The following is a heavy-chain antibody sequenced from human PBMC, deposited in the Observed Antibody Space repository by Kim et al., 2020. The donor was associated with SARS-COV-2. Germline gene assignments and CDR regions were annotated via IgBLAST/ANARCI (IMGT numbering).Heavy chain of an antibody. CDR2: IDPSDSYT. V-gene: IGHV5-10-1*01. CDR1: GYSFTSYW. D-gene: IGHD3-10*01. CDR3: ARQLKVRGVISYYYGMDV. Sequence: GESLKISCKGSGYSFTSYWFSWVRQMPGKGLEWMGRIDPSDSYTNYSPSFQGHVTISADKSISTAYLQWSSLKASDTAMYYCARQLKVRGVISYYYGMDVWGQGTTVTVSS. J-gene: IGHJ6*02.